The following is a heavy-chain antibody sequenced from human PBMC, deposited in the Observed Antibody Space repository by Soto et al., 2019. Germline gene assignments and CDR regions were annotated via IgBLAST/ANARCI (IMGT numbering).Heavy chain of an antibody. CDR3: ASQGFSFSRGYASQMDV. D-gene: IGHD6-25*01. CDR2: IWYDGSNK. J-gene: IGHJ6*04. Sequence: GGSLRLSCAASGFTFSSYGMHWVRQAPGKGLEWVAVIWYDGSNKYYADSVKGRFTISRDNSKNTLYLQMNSLRAEDTAVYYCASQGFSFSRGYASQMDVWGKGTTVTVSS. V-gene: IGHV3-33*01. CDR1: GFTFSSYG.